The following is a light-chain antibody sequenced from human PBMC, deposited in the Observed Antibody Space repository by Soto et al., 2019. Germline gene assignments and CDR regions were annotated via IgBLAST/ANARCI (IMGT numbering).Light chain of an antibody. CDR3: QQYGSSGT. CDR1: QSVSSSY. V-gene: IGKV3-20*01. J-gene: IGKJ4*01. CDR2: GAS. Sequence: EIVLTQSPGTLSLSPGERATLSCRASQSVSSSYLAWYQQKPGQAPRLLLYGASSRATGIPDRFSGSGSGTDFTLTISRLEPEDFAVYYCQQYGSSGTFGGGTKVEIK.